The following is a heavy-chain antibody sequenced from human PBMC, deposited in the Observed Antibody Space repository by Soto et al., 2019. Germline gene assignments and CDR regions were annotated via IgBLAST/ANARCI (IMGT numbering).Heavy chain of an antibody. CDR2: ISYDGSNK. D-gene: IGHD3-10*01. V-gene: IGHV3-30-3*01. Sequence: PGGSLRLSCAASGFTFSSYAMHWVRQAPGKGLEWVAVISYDGSNKYYADSVKGRFTISRDNSKNTLYLQMNSLRAEDTAVYYCARDPKSMGRGVDYYYYYGMDVWGKGTTVTVSS. CDR3: ARDPKSMGRGVDYYYYYGMDV. J-gene: IGHJ6*04. CDR1: GFTFSSYA.